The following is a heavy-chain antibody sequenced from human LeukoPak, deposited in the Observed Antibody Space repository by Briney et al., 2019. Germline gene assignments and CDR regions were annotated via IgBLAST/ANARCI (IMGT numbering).Heavy chain of an antibody. J-gene: IGHJ6*02. V-gene: IGHV4-61*01. Sequence: PSETLSLTCTVSGGSVSSGSYYWSWIRQPPGKGLEWIGYIYYSGSTNYNPSLKSRVTISVDTSKNQFSLKLSSVTAADAAVYYCARDLINYYDSSGYYYSYYYYGMDVWGQGTTVTVSS. D-gene: IGHD3-22*01. CDR2: IYYSGST. CDR1: GGSVSSGSYY. CDR3: ARDLINYYDSSGYYYSYYYYGMDV.